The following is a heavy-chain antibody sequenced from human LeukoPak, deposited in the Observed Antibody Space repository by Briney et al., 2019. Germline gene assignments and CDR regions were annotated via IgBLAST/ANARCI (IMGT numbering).Heavy chain of an antibody. CDR2: ISSSSSYI. CDR3: AREIGNGGWHNY. V-gene: IGHV3-21*01. J-gene: IGHJ4*02. Sequence: GGSLRLSCAASGFTFSSYSMNWVRQAPGKGLEWVSSISSSSSYIYYADSVKGRFTISRDNAKNSLYLQMNSLRAEDTAVYYCAREIGNGGWHNYWGQGTLVTVSS. D-gene: IGHD6-19*01. CDR1: GFTFSSYS.